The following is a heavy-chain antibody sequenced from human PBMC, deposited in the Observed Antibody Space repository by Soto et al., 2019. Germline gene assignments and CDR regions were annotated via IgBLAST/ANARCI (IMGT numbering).Heavy chain of an antibody. J-gene: IGHJ4*02. CDR1: GFSFTTYG. CDR2: IWDDGSIE. CDR3: ARDLCGGSYWLAF. V-gene: IGHV3-33*01. Sequence: QVQLVESGGGVVQPGTSLTLSCTASGFSFTTYGFHWVRQAPGKGLEWVAVIWDDGSIEYHADPVRGRFTISRDNSESTLFLHMSNLRAEDSAVYYCARDLCGGSYWLAFRGQGTQVSVSS. D-gene: IGHD3-10*01.